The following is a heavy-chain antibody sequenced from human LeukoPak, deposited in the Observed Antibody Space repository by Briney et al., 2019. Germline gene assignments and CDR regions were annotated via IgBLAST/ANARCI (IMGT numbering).Heavy chain of an antibody. D-gene: IGHD2-2*01. V-gene: IGHV3-30*03. Sequence: GGSLRLSCAASGFTFSSYGMHWVRQAPGKGLEWVAVISYDGSNKYYADSVKGRFTISRDNSKNTLYLQMNSLRAEDTAVYYCARGYCSSISCYPYYYYMDVWGKGTTVTVSS. J-gene: IGHJ6*03. CDR3: ARGYCSSISCYPYYYYMDV. CDR2: ISYDGSNK. CDR1: GFTFSSYG.